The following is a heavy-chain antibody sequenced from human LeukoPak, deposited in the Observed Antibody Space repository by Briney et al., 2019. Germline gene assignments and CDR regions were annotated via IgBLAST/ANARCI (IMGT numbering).Heavy chain of an antibody. CDR2: ISTTGGST. Sequence: GGSLRLSCAASGFTFNNYATSWVRQAPGKGLEWVSGISTTGGSTYYADSVKGRFTISRDNSNNTLSLQMNSLRGEDTAIYYCAKDWTTVVSPKGYYFDSWGQGNLVIVSS. CDR1: GFTFNNYA. CDR3: AKDWTTVVSPKGYYFDS. D-gene: IGHD4-23*01. V-gene: IGHV3-23*01. J-gene: IGHJ4*02.